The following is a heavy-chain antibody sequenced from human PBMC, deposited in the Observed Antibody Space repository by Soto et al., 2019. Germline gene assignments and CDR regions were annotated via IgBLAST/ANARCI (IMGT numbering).Heavy chain of an antibody. J-gene: IGHJ4*02. Sequence: ASVKVSCKASGYTFTGYYMHWVRQAPGQGLEWMGWINPNSGGTNYAQKFQGWVTMTRDTSISTAYMELSRLRSDDRAVYYCARSLYYDSSGYSNGGFDYWGQGTLVTVSS. CDR1: GYTFTGYY. V-gene: IGHV1-2*04. CDR2: INPNSGGT. CDR3: ARSLYYDSSGYSNGGFDY. D-gene: IGHD3-22*01.